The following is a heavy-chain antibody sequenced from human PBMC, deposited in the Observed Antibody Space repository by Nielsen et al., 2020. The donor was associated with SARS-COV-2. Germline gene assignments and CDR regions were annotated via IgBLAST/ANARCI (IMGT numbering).Heavy chain of an antibody. D-gene: IGHD4-23*01. Sequence: GSLRLSCAASGFTFSSYGMHWVRQAPGKGLEWVAVIWYDGSNKYYADSVKGRFTISRDNSKNTLYLQMNSLRAEDTAVYYCARAHGGSYYYGMDVWGQGTTVTVSS. CDR3: ARAHGGSYYYGMDV. V-gene: IGHV3-30*19. CDR2: IWYDGSNK. CDR1: GFTFSSYG. J-gene: IGHJ6*02.